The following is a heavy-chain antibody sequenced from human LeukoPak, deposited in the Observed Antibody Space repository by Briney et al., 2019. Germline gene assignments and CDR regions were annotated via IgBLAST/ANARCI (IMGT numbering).Heavy chain of an antibody. Sequence: GGSLRLSCAASGFTFDDYAMHWVRQAPGKGLEWVSGISWSSGSIGYADSVKGRFTISRDNAKNSLYLQMNSLRAEDTAVYYCARVLSGSWDWFDPWGQGTLVTVSS. CDR2: ISWSSGSI. V-gene: IGHV3-9*01. D-gene: IGHD3-22*01. J-gene: IGHJ5*02. CDR1: GFTFDDYA. CDR3: ARVLSGSWDWFDP.